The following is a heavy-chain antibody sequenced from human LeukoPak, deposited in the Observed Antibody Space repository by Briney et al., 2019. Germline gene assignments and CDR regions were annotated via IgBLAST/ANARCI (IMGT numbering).Heavy chain of an antibody. Sequence: PGGSLRLSCAASGFTFSSYGMHWVRQAPGKGLEWVAFIRYDGSNKYYADSVKGRFTISRDNSKNTLYLQMNSLRAEDTAVYYCAKALHEGRGAYPIYYFDYWGQGTLVTVFS. V-gene: IGHV3-30*02. CDR1: GFTFSSYG. J-gene: IGHJ4*02. CDR3: AKALHEGRGAYPIYYFDY. D-gene: IGHD3-10*01. CDR2: IRYDGSNK.